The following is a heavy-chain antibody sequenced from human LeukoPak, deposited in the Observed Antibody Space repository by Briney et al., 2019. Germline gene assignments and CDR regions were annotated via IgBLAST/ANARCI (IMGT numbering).Heavy chain of an antibody. CDR2: IKFDGSNT. V-gene: IGHV3-74*01. J-gene: IGHJ4*02. CDR1: GFTFSSYW. D-gene: IGHD3-16*01. CDR3: ARFGSTTFADY. Sequence: GGSLRLSCAASGFTFSSYWMHWVRQAPGKGLVWVSRIKFDGSNTNYADSVEGRFTISISRDNTKNTVYPQMNTLRAEDTAVYYCARFGSTTFADYWGQGTLVTVSS.